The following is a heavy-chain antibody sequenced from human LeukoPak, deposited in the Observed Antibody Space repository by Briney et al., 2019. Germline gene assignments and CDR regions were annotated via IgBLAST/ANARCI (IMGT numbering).Heavy chain of an antibody. CDR3: ARVQGSSGPGIFDY. D-gene: IGHD3-22*01. J-gene: IGHJ4*02. CDR2: IKQDGSEK. CDR1: GFTFNNYW. V-gene: IGHV3-7*01. Sequence: GGSLRLSCAASGFTFNNYWMSWVRQAPGKGLEWVANIKQDGSEKYYVDSVKGRFTISRDNAKNSLYLQMNSLRAEDTAVYYCARVQGSSGPGIFDYWGQGTLVTVSS.